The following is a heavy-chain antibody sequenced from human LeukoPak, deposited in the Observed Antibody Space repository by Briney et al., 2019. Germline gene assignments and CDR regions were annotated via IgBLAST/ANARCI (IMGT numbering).Heavy chain of an antibody. CDR2: IYTSGST. V-gene: IGHV4-4*07. CDR1: GGSISSYY. Sequence: SETLSLTCTVSGGSISSYYWSWIRQPAGKGLEWIGRIYTSGSTNYNPSLKSRVTISVDTSKNQFSLKLSSVTAADTAVYYCARVGQDDFWSGYTHGGDYFDYWGQGTLVTVSS. J-gene: IGHJ4*02. D-gene: IGHD3-3*01. CDR3: ARVGQDDFWSGYTHGGDYFDY.